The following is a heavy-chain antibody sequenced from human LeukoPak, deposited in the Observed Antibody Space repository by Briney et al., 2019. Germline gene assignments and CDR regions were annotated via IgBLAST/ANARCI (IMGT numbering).Heavy chain of an antibody. Sequence: PSETLSLTCTVSGGSIDSYYWSWIRQPPGKGLEWIGYIDYSGSTRYNPSLKSRVTISVDTSKNQFSLKLSSVTAADTAVYYCARGGDSSSWYLDNWFDPWGQGTLVTVSS. CDR2: IDYSGST. V-gene: IGHV4-59*01. CDR3: ARGGDSSSWYLDNWFDP. D-gene: IGHD6-13*01. CDR1: GGSIDSYY. J-gene: IGHJ5*02.